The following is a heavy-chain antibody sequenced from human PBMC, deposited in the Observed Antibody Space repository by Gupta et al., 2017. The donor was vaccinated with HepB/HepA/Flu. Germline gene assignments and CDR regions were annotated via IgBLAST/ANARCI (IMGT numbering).Heavy chain of an antibody. V-gene: IGHV3-30*18. CDR3: AKDYYSDTSGYYGTTFDY. J-gene: IGHJ4*02. D-gene: IGHD3-22*01. Sequence: QVQLVESGGGVVQPGRYLRLSCAASGFTFSSYGMPWVRQAPGQGLEWVALISYDGRHKYYTDSVKGRFTVSRDNSKNTLYLQMNSLRAEDTAVYFCAKDYYSDTSGYYGTTFDYWGQGALVTVSS. CDR2: ISYDGRHK. CDR1: GFTFSSYG.